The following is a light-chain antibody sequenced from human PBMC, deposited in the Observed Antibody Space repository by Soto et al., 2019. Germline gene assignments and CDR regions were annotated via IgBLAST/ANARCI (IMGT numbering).Light chain of an antibody. V-gene: IGLV1-40*01. CDR1: SADLGAGFD. Sequence: QSVLTQPPSVSGAPGQTVTISCTGSSADLGAGFDVHWYQQLPGTAPKLLIYDNINRPSGVPGRFSGSRSGTSASLAITGLQAEDEADYYCQSYDNSLVFGGGTKLTVL. J-gene: IGLJ2*01. CDR2: DNI. CDR3: QSYDNSLV.